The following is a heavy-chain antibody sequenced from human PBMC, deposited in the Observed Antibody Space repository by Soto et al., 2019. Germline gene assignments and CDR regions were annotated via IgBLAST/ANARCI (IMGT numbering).Heavy chain of an antibody. J-gene: IGHJ3*02. CDR3: AKGIPWSGYYVGAFDI. Sequence: EVQLLESGGGLVQPGGSLRLSCAASGFTFSSYAMSWVRQAPGKGLEWVSAISGSGGSTYHADSVKGRFTISRDNSKNTLYLQMNSLRAEDTAVYYCAKGIPWSGYYVGAFDIWGQGTMVTVSS. V-gene: IGHV3-23*01. D-gene: IGHD3-3*01. CDR2: ISGSGGST. CDR1: GFTFSSYA.